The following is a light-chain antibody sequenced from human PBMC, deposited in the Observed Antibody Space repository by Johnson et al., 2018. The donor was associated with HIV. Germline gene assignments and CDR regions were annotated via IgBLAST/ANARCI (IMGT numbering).Light chain of an antibody. CDR1: SSNIGNNY. CDR3: GTWDSSLSDPDV. Sequence: QSVLTQPPSVSAAPGQKVTISCSGSSSNIGNNYVSWYQQVPGTAPKLLIYDNNKRPSGIPDRFSGSKSGTSATLGITGLQTGDEADYYCGTWDSSLSDPDVFGTVAMFTVL. CDR2: DNN. J-gene: IGLJ1*01. V-gene: IGLV1-51*01.